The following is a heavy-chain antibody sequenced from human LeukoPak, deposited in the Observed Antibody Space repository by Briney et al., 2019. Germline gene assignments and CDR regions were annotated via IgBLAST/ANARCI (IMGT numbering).Heavy chain of an antibody. D-gene: IGHD3-16*01. CDR1: GFTFSSYS. J-gene: IGHJ6*02. V-gene: IGHV3-21*01. Sequence: GGSLRLSCAASGFTFSSYSMNWVRQALGKGLEWVSCISGGSSYIYYADSVKGRFTISRDNAKNSLYLQMNSLRAEDTAVYYCASRRVGSYYYGMDVWGQGTTVTVSS. CDR3: ASRRVGSYYYGMDV. CDR2: ISGGSSYI.